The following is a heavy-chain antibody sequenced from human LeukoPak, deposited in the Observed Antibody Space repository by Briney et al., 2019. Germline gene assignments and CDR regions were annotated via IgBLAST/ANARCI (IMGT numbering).Heavy chain of an antibody. CDR1: GFTFSTSS. CDR3: AKSYSSSWEFDY. D-gene: IGHD6-13*01. V-gene: IGHV3-30*04. J-gene: IGHJ4*02. CDR2: VSYDASKQ. Sequence: GGSLRLSCAASGFTFSTSSMHWVRQAPGKGLEWVAVVSYDASKQYYADSVKGRFTISRDNSKNTLYLQMNSLRAEDTAVYYCAKSYSSSWEFDYWGQGTLVTVSS.